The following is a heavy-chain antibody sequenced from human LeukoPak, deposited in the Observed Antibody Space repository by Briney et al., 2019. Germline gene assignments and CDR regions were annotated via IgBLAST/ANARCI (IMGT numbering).Heavy chain of an antibody. J-gene: IGHJ4*02. V-gene: IGHV3-7*01. Sequence: SGGSLRLSCAASGFTFSSYAMSWVRQAPGKGLEWAANIKQDGSEEYYVDSLKGRFTISRDNARNSVYLQMNNLRADDTAVYYCARGHYSPWDHCFDYWGQGSLVTVSP. CDR2: IKQDGSEE. D-gene: IGHD5-18*01. CDR3: ARGHYSPWDHCFDY. CDR1: GFTFSSYA.